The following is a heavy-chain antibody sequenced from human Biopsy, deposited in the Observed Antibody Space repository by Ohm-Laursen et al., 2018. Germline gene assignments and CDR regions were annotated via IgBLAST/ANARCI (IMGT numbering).Heavy chain of an antibody. CDR1: GFGVNTYG. CDR2: ISSDGTKE. D-gene: IGHD5/OR15-5a*01. CDR3: ATDFGYCGNNVCSSDFYYGMDV. V-gene: IGHV3-30*03. Sequence: SLRLSCAASGFGVNTYGMHWVRQGPGKGLEWVSVISSDGTKELYADSVKGRFTISRDNAKNSPYLQMNGLRVEDTAVYYCATDFGYCGNNVCSSDFYYGMDVWGQGTTVTVSS. J-gene: IGHJ6*02.